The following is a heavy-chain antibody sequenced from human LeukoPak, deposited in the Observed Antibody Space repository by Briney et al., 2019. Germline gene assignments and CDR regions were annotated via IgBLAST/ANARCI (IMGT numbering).Heavy chain of an antibody. CDR2: IYYSGST. CDR3: ARDQRGYYDSSGYYPYHDAFDI. J-gene: IGHJ3*02. V-gene: IGHV4-30-4*01. Sequence: SETLSLTCTVSGGSISSGDYYWSWIRQPPGKGLEWIGYIYYSGSTYYNPSLKSRVTISVDRSKNQFSLKLSSVTAADTAVYYCARDQRGYYDSSGYYPYHDAFDIWGQGTMVTVSS. CDR1: GGSISSGDYY. D-gene: IGHD3-22*01.